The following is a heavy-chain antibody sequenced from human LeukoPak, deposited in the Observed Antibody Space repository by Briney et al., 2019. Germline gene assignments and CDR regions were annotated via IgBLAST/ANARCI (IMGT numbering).Heavy chain of an antibody. J-gene: IGHJ6*02. CDR1: GGSISSGGYS. CDR2: IYHSGST. Sequence: SQTLSLTCAVSGGSISSGGYSWSWIRQPPGKGLEWIGYIYHSGSTYYNPSLKSRVTISVDRSKNQFSLKLSSVTAADTAVYYCARVKQWLVRGYYYYGMDVWGQGTTVTVSS. CDR3: ARVKQWLVRGYYYYGMDV. D-gene: IGHD6-19*01. V-gene: IGHV4-30-2*01.